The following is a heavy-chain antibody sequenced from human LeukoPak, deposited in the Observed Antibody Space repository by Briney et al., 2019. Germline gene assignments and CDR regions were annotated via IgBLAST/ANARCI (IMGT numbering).Heavy chain of an antibody. CDR3: ARGWRRDWGFFWGGYYFDY. Sequence: ASVKVSCKASGYTFTSYDINWVRQATGQGLEWMGWMNPNSGNTGYAQKFQGRVTMTRNTSISTAYLELSSLRSEGTAVYYCARGWRRDWGFFWGGYYFDYWGQGTLVTVSS. CDR2: MNPNSGNT. V-gene: IGHV1-8*01. CDR1: GYTFTSYD. J-gene: IGHJ4*02. D-gene: IGHD7-27*01.